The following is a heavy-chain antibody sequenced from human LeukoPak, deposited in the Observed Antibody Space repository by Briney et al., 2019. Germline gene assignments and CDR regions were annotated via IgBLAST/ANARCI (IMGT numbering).Heavy chain of an antibody. CDR2: IYYSGST. V-gene: IGHV4-59*01. Sequence: PSETLSLTCTVSGGSISSYYWSWIRQPPGKGLEWIGYIYYSGSTNYNPSLKSRVTISVDTSKNQFSLKLSSVTAADTAVYYCVRVVPAAMAPYYYYGMDVWGQGTTVTVSS. CDR1: GGSISSYY. CDR3: VRVVPAAMAPYYYYGMDV. D-gene: IGHD2-2*01. J-gene: IGHJ6*02.